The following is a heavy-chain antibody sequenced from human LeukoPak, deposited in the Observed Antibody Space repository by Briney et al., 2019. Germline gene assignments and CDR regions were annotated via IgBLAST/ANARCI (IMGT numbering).Heavy chain of an antibody. CDR1: GFTFSDYW. CDR3: AKGEFSKGFWSGYPYYFDY. D-gene: IGHD3-3*01. Sequence: PGGSLRLSCAASGFTFSDYWMNWVRQAPGEGLEWVANIKQDGSAKYYVDSVKGRFTISRDNAKNSLYLQMNSLRAEDTAVYYCAKGEFSKGFWSGYPYYFDYWGQGTLVTVSS. V-gene: IGHV3-7*01. J-gene: IGHJ4*02. CDR2: IKQDGSAK.